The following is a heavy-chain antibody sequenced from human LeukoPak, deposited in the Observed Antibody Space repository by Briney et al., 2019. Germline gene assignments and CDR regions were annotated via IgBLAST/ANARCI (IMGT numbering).Heavy chain of an antibody. CDR1: GYTFTGAY. D-gene: IGHD4-23*01. J-gene: IGHJ5*01. Sequence: ASVKVSCKASGYTFTGAYMHWVRQAPGQGLEWVGWINPNSGETKFAPKFQGRVTMTRDTSLSTAFMDLGGLRSDDTAVYYCAGVLFNSGYDSWGQGSLVTVSS. V-gene: IGHV1-2*02. CDR3: AGVLFNSGYDS. CDR2: INPNSGET.